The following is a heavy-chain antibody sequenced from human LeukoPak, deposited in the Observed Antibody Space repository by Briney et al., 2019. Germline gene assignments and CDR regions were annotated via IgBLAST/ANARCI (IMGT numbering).Heavy chain of an antibody. V-gene: IGHV3-30*02. CDR3: AKMGSSGWNYFDY. CDR1: GFTFSSYG. CDR2: IRYDGSNK. Sequence: GGSLRLSCAASGFTFSSYGMHWVRQAPGKGLEWVAFIRYDGSNKYYADSVKGRFTISRDNSKNTLYLQMNSLRAEDTAVYYCAKMGSSGWNYFDYWGQGTLVTVSS. J-gene: IGHJ4*02. D-gene: IGHD6-19*01.